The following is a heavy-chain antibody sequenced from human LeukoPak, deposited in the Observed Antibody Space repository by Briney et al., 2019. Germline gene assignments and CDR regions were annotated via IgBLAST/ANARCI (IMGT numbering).Heavy chain of an antibody. Sequence: ASVKVSRKTSGFTFTTYTMHWVRQAPGQRLEWMGWINAANGNTQYSQKFQGRVTITRDTSASTAYMELSSLRSEDMAVYYCARGAPIRVAVAATFDPWGQGTLVTVPS. D-gene: IGHD6-19*01. V-gene: IGHV1-3*01. CDR3: ARGAPIRVAVAATFDP. CDR1: GFTFTTYT. CDR2: INAANGNT. J-gene: IGHJ5*02.